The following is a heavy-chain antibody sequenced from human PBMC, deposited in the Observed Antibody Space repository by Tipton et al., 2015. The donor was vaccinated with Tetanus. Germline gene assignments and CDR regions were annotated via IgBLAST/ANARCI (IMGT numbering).Heavy chain of an antibody. J-gene: IGHJ4*02. CDR2: ISGSGGST. CDR1: GFTFSSYA. V-gene: IGHV3-23*01. D-gene: IGHD3-22*01. Sequence: SLRLSCAASGFTFSSYAMSWVRQAPGKGLEWVSAISGSGGSTYYADSVKGRFTISRDTSKNTLYLQMNSLRAEDTAVYYGAKDNRSQDLSWSSGYCWGQGPLFPVS. CDR3: AKDNRSQDLSWSSGYC.